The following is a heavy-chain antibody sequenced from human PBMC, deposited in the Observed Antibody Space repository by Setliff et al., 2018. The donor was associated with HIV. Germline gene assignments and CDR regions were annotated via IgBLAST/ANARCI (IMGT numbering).Heavy chain of an antibody. CDR1: GYTFTGYC. Sequence: ASVKVSCKASGYTFTGYCMHWVRQAPGQGLEWMGWINPNSGGTNYAQKFQGRVTMTRDTSISTAYMELSRLRSDDTAVYYCARGLYSSGRWGFDYWGQGTLVTVSS. J-gene: IGHJ4*02. CDR2: INPNSGGT. V-gene: IGHV1-2*02. D-gene: IGHD6-19*01. CDR3: ARGLYSSGRWGFDY.